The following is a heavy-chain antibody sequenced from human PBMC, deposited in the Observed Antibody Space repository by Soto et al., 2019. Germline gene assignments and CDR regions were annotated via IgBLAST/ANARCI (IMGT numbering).Heavy chain of an antibody. CDR1: GGSFSGYY. CDR2: INHSGST. D-gene: IGHD2-21*01. Sequence: SETLSLTCAVYGGSFSGYYWSWIRQPPGKGLEWSGEINHSGSTNYNPSLKSRVTISVDTSKNQFSLKLSSVTAADTAVYYCASSTRYCGGDCYDYWGQGTLITVSS. CDR3: ASSTRYCGGDCYDY. V-gene: IGHV4-34*01. J-gene: IGHJ4*02.